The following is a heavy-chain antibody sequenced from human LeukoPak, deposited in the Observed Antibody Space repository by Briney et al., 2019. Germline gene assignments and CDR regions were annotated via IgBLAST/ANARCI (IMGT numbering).Heavy chain of an antibody. V-gene: IGHV5-51*01. J-gene: IGHJ5*02. CDR1: GYSFTSYW. CDR3: AGRVQQLVRGDWFDP. D-gene: IGHD6-13*01. CDR2: IYPGDSDT. Sequence: GESLKISCKGSGYSFTSYWIGWVRQMPGKGLEWMGIIYPGDSDTRYSPSFQGQVTISADKSISTAYLQWSSLKASDTAMYYCAGRVQQLVRGDWFDPWGQGTLVTVSS.